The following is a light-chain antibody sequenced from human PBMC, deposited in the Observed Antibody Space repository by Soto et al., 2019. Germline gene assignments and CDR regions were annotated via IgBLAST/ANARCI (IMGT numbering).Light chain of an antibody. CDR2: AAS. CDR1: QCITSW. CDR3: QQTDSFPYT. J-gene: IGKJ2*01. Sequence: DIHMTQSPSSVSASVGDRVTITCRASQCITSWLVWYQQKPGKAPKLLIYAASSLQSGVPSRFSGSGSGTDFSLTISSLQPEDFATYYCQQTDSFPYTFGRGTKVDIK. V-gene: IGKV1-12*01.